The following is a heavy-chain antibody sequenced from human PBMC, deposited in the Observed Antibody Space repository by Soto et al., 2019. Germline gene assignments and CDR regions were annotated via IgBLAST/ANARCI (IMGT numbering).Heavy chain of an antibody. CDR3: ARDQGYYDSSGYFDF. Sequence: GGSLRLSCASSGFTFSDYYMSWIRQAPGKGLEWVSYISSSGSIIYYADSVKGRFTISMDNPKNSLYMQMNSLRAEDTAVYYCARDQGYYDSSGYFDFWGQGTLVTLSS. D-gene: IGHD3-22*01. CDR2: ISSSGSII. V-gene: IGHV3-11*01. CDR1: GFTFSDYY. J-gene: IGHJ4*02.